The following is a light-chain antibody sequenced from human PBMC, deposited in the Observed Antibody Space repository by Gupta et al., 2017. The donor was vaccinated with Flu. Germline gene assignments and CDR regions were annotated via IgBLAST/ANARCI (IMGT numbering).Light chain of an antibody. J-gene: IGLJ2*01. V-gene: IGLV1-51*02. Sequence: KVTISCSGSSSNIGNNYVSWYQQHPGTAPKLLMYENNKRPSGIPDRFSGAKSGTSATLGITGLQTEDEADYYCGTWDSSLSAVVFGGGTKLTVL. CDR1: SSNIGNNY. CDR2: ENN. CDR3: GTWDSSLSAVV.